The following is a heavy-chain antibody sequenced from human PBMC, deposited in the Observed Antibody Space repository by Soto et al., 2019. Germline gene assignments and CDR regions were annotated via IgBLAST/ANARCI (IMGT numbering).Heavy chain of an antibody. J-gene: IGHJ6*02. D-gene: IGHD3-10*01. CDR3: AKDHGSGSYGASGMDV. CDR1: GFTFSSYA. V-gene: IGHV3-23*01. Sequence: GGSLRLSCAASGFTFSSYAMSWVRQAPGKGLEWVSAISGSGGSTYYADSVKGRFTISRDNSKNTLYLQMNSLRAEDTAVYYCAKDHGSGSYGASGMDVWGQGTTVTVSS. CDR2: ISGSGGST.